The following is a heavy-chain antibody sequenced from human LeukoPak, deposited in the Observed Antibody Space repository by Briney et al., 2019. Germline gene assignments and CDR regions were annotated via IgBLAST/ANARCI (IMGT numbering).Heavy chain of an antibody. Sequence: SVKVSCKASGGTFSSYAISWVRQAPGQGLEWMEGNIPIFGTANYAQKLEDRVTITADESTSTAYMELSSLRSEDSAVYYCATAEWELLPGPEKVLPFRMNWGQGNLVTVSS. CDR3: ATAEWELLPGPEKVLPFRMN. V-gene: IGHV1-69*13. D-gene: IGHD1-26*01. J-gene: IGHJ4*02. CDR1: GGTFSSYA. CDR2: NIPIFGTA.